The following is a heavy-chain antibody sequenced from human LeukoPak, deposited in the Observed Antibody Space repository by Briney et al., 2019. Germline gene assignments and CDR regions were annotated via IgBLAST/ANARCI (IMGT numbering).Heavy chain of an antibody. J-gene: IGHJ4*02. CDR1: GFTFSSYG. CDR3: AKDADLIIVVVPAATDY. CDR2: ISGSGGST. Sequence: SGGSLRLSCAASGFTFSSYGISWVRQAPGRGLEWVSAISGSGGSTYYADSVKGRFTISRDNSKNTLYLQMNSLRAEDTAVYYCAKDADLIIVVVPAATDYWGQGTLVTVSS. V-gene: IGHV3-23*01. D-gene: IGHD2-2*01.